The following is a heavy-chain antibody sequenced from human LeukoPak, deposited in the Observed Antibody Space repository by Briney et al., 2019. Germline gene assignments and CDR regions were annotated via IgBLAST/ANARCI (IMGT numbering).Heavy chain of an antibody. J-gene: IGHJ4*02. Sequence: SVTVSCKASGYTFTSYYLYWVRQAPGQGLEWMGVINPCGGSTTSAQKFQGRVTMTRDTSTSTVYMELHSLRSEDTAVYYCARGPGPADDGGGYCFDYWGQGTLVTVSS. V-gene: IGHV1-46*01. D-gene: IGHD3-22*01. CDR2: INPCGGST. CDR3: ARGPGPADDGGGYCFDY. CDR1: GYTFTSYY.